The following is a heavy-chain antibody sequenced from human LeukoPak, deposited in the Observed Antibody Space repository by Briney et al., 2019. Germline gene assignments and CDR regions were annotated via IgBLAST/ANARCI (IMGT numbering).Heavy chain of an antibody. CDR2: IKAKGYGETT. Sequence: PGGSLRLSCGGSGFSFSTAWMSWVRQAPGKGLEWVGRIKAKGYGETTDYAAPVRGRFSISRDDSKNTLYLQMNSLKTGDTAMYYCVIDDYYDKSGPSGADYFDYWGQGTLVTVSS. D-gene: IGHD3-22*01. CDR1: GFSFSTAW. V-gene: IGHV3-15*01. CDR3: VIDDYYDKSGPSGADYFDY. J-gene: IGHJ4*02.